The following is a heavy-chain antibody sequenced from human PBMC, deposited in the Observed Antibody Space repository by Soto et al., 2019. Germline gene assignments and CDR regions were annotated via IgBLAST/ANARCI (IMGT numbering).Heavy chain of an antibody. CDR2: ITVYNGNT. D-gene: IGHD3-22*01. V-gene: IGHV1-18*01. CDR3: ARGYYDSSGYYYRY. J-gene: IGHJ1*01. Sequence: XSVKVSCKGSGCTFTSYRITLVRQAPGQGLEWVGRITVYNGNTDNAQKFQGRISMTTDTSTSTDYMELRSLRSDDTAVYYCARGYYDSSGYYYRYWAQGTLVTVSS. CDR1: GCTFTSYR.